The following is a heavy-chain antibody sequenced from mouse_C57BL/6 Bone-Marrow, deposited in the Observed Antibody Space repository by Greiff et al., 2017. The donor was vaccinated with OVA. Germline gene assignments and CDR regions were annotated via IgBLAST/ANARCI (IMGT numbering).Heavy chain of an antibody. CDR3: TRDRWLLSFDY. V-gene: IGHV5-9-1*02. D-gene: IGHD2-3*01. CDR1: GFTFSGYA. Sequence: EVHLVESGEGLVKPGGSLKLSCAASGFTFSGYAMSWVRQTPEKRLEWVAYISSGGDYIYYADTVKGRFTISRDNARNTLYLQMSRLKYEETAMYYCTRDRWLLSFDYWGQGTNLTVSS. J-gene: IGHJ2*01. CDR2: ISSGGDYI.